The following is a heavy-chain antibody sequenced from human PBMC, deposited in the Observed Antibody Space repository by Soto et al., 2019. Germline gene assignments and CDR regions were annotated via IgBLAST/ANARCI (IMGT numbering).Heavy chain of an antibody. D-gene: IGHD4-17*01. CDR2: ISSSGSSK. J-gene: IGHJ4*02. V-gene: IGHV3-11*01. CDR3: VSDSDYGHFHY. Sequence: QVQLVESGGGLVKPGGSLRRSCAASGFTFSDYYMTWIRQAPGKGLEWVSYISSSGSSKYYADSVKGRFTMSRDNAKNSLYLQMTRLRTADTAVYYSVSDSDYGHFHYWGQGTRVTVSS. CDR1: GFTFSDYY.